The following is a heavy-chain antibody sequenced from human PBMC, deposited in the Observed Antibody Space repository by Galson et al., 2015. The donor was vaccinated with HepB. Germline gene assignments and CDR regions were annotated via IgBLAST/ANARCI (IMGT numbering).Heavy chain of an antibody. CDR3: TRLGDFSGYSSS. CDR1: GFTFSSSA. CDR2: IRSEASNYAT. Sequence: SLRLSCAASGFTFSSSAIHWVRQASGKGLEWVGRIRSEASNYATAYAAALKGRFTISRDDSKNTAYLHMIGLKTEDTAVYYCTRLGDFSGYSSSWGQGTLVTVSS. V-gene: IGHV3-73*01. D-gene: IGHD6-19*01. J-gene: IGHJ4*02.